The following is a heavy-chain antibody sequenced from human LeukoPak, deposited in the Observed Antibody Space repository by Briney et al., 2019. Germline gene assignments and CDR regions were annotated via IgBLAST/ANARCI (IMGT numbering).Heavy chain of an antibody. CDR2: ISGSGGTT. CDR1: GFNFNNAW. Sequence: GGSLRLSCTTSGFNFNNAWMNWVRQAPGKGLEWVSVISGSGGTTYYADSVKGRFTISRDSSKNTLYLQMNSLRAEDTAVYYCAKVSGGGLYYDGMDVWGQGTTVTVSS. V-gene: IGHV3-23*01. CDR3: AKVSGGGLYYDGMDV. D-gene: IGHD1-14*01. J-gene: IGHJ6*02.